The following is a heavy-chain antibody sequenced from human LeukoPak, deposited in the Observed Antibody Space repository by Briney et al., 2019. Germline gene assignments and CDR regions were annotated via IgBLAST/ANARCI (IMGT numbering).Heavy chain of an antibody. D-gene: IGHD6-19*01. CDR1: GFTFSSYG. Sequence: GGSLRLSCAASGFTFSSYGMHWLRQGPGKGLEWVANIKQDGNEKYYVDSVKGRFTISRDNAKNSLYLQMNSLRAEDTAVYYCARGGDSSGWYGRGFDYWGQGTLVTVSS. J-gene: IGHJ4*02. CDR2: IKQDGNEK. V-gene: IGHV3-7*01. CDR3: ARGGDSSGWYGRGFDY.